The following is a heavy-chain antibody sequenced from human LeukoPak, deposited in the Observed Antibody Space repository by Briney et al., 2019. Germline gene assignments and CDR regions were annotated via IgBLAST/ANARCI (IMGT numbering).Heavy chain of an antibody. CDR1: GFTFSSYV. CDR2: ISGSGGST. D-gene: IGHD2-15*01. Sequence: GGSLRLSCAAWGFTFSSYVMSWVRQAPGKGLEWVSAISGSGGSTYYADSVKGRFTISRDNSKNTLYLQMNSLGAEDTAVYYCAKDPFAVAVDYWGQGTLVTVSS. J-gene: IGHJ4*02. CDR3: AKDPFAVAVDY. V-gene: IGHV3-23*01.